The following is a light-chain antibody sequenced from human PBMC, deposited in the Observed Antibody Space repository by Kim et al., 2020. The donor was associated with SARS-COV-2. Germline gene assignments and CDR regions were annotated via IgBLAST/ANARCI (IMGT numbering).Light chain of an antibody. CDR3: QAWDSSTVV. J-gene: IGLJ2*01. CDR2: QDS. Sequence: SYELTQPPSVSVSPGQTASITCSGDKLGDKYACWYQQKPGQSPVLVIYQDSKRLPGIPERFSGSNSGNTATLTISGTQAMDEADYYCQAWDSSTVVLGGG. V-gene: IGLV3-1*01. CDR1: KLGDKY.